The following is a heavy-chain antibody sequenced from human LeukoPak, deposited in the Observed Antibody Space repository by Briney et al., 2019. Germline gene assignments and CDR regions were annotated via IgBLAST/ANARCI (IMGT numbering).Heavy chain of an antibody. V-gene: IGHV3-30*12. Sequence: PGRSLRLSCAASGFTFSSYGMHWVRPAPGKGVEWVSVIIYDGSNKNYADSVKGRFTISRDNSKNTMYLQMNSLRTEDTAVYYCARDQLYCTGGICYFDLWGRGTLVTVSS. CDR1: GFTFSSYG. J-gene: IGHJ4*02. D-gene: IGHD2-8*02. CDR3: ARDQLYCTGGICYFDL. CDR2: IIYDGSNK.